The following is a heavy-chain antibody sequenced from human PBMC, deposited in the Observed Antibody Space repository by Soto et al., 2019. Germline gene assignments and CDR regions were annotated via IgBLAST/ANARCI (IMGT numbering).Heavy chain of an antibody. CDR3: ARYATAMGTGY. J-gene: IGHJ4*02. CDR1: GGSISSSSYY. D-gene: IGHD5-18*01. Sequence: SETLSLTCTVSGGSISSSSYYWGWIRQPPGKGLEWIGSIYYSGSTYYNPSLKSRVTISVDTSKNQFSLKLSPVTAADTAVYYCARYATAMGTGYWGQGTLVTVSS. V-gene: IGHV4-39*01. CDR2: IYYSGST.